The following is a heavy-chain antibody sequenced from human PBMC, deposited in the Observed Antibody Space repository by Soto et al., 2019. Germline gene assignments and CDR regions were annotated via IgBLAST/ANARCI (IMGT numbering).Heavy chain of an antibody. J-gene: IGHJ6*02. CDR1: GGTFSSCA. D-gene: IGHD3-16*02. CDR3: ARMITFGGVIVSYYGMDV. V-gene: IGHV1-69*13. CDR2: IIPIFGTA. Sequence: ASVKVSCKASGGTFSSCAISWVRQAPGQGLEWMGGIIPIFGTANYAQKFQGRVTITADESTSTAYMELSSLRSEDTAVYYCARMITFGGVIVSYYGMDVWGQGTTVTVSS.